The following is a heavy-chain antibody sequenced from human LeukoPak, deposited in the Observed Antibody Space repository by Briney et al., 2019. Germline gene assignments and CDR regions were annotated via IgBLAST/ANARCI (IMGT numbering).Heavy chain of an antibody. CDR2: ISSSSSYI. V-gene: IGHV3-21*01. CDR1: GFTFSSYR. J-gene: IGHJ4*02. CDR3: ARELNRQWLVRSKSPFDY. Sequence: GGSLRLSCAASGFTFSSYRMNWVRQAPGKGLEWVSSISSSSSYIYYADSVKGRFTISRDNAKNSLYLQMNSLRAEDTAVYYCARELNRQWLVRSKSPFDYWGQGTLVTVSS. D-gene: IGHD6-19*01.